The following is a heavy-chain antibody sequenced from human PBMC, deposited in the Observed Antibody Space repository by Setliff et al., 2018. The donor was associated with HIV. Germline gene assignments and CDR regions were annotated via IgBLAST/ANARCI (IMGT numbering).Heavy chain of an antibody. V-gene: IGHV1-69*05. CDR2: IIPIFGTT. CDR1: GGTFSSYA. J-gene: IGHJ3*02. CDR3: ARGARDMIVVIGGDAFDI. Sequence: ASVKVSCKASGGTFSSYAISWVRQAPGQGLEWMGGIIPIFGTTNYAQKFQGRVTITTDESTTTAYMEFSSLRSEDTAVYYCARGARDMIVVIGGDAFDIWGQGTMVTVS. D-gene: IGHD3-22*01.